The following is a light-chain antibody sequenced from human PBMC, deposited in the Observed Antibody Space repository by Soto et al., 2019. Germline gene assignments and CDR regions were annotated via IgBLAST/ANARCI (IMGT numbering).Light chain of an antibody. Sequence: DFQMTQSASSLSASVGDRVPFTCRASQSISNYLNWYQQKPGKPPHLLIHAASSLPSGVPPRFSGSGSGTDFTLTISSLQPEDFSTYYCKQSYRNPITFGQGTRLEIK. CDR2: AAS. V-gene: IGKV1-39*01. CDR1: QSISNY. CDR3: KQSYRNPIT. J-gene: IGKJ5*01.